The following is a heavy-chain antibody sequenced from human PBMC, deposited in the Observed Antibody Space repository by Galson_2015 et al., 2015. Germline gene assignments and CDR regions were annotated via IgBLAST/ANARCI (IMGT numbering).Heavy chain of an antibody. D-gene: IGHD5-18*01. CDR2: ISYDGSNK. CDR3: ARGTNVDTAMVTGWVDY. Sequence: SLRLSCAASGFTFSSYAMHWVRQAPGKGLEWVAVISYDGSNKYYADSVKGRFTISRDNSKNTLYLQMNSLRAEDTAVYYCARGTNVDTAMVTGWVDYWGQGTLVTVSS. V-gene: IGHV3-30-3*01. CDR1: GFTFSSYA. J-gene: IGHJ4*02.